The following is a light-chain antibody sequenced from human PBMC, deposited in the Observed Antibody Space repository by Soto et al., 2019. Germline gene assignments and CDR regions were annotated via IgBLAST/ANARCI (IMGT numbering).Light chain of an antibody. CDR2: GAS. CDR3: QQYNDWPQT. J-gene: IGKJ1*01. CDR1: QSVGSN. V-gene: IGKV3-15*01. Sequence: EIVLTQSPVTLSVSPGERATLSCTASQSVGSNLAWSQQKPGQAPRLIIYGASTRATGIPDTFSGSGTATAFTLTISSLQYDDLAVYYCQQYNDWPQTFGQGTKVDIK.